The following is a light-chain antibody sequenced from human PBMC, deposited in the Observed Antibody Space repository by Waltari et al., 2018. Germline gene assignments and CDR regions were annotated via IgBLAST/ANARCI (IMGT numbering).Light chain of an antibody. CDR3: AAWDDSLNAWI. CDR2: RND. CDR1: SSNIGRNS. V-gene: IGLV1-44*01. J-gene: IGLJ3*02. Sequence: QSLLTQPPSISGAPGQRVTISCSGGSSNIGRNSVNWYEQVPGTAPKVVTFRNDQRPSGVSDRFSGSKSGTSASLAINGLLSADENDYICAAWDDSLNAWIFGGGTRLTVL.